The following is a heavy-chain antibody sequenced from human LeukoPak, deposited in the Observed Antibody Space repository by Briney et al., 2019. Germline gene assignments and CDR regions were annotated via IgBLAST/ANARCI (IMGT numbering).Heavy chain of an antibody. V-gene: IGHV3-43*02. CDR1: GFAFDDYA. CDR3: AKDIRQLVRGPNFDY. Sequence: GGSLRLSCAASGFAFDDYAMHWVRQAPGKGLEGVSLISGDGGSTYYADSVRGRFTISRDNSRNSLYLQMNSPRTEDTAFYYCAKDIRQLVRGPNFDYWGQGTLVTVSS. J-gene: IGHJ4*02. CDR2: ISGDGGST. D-gene: IGHD6-13*01.